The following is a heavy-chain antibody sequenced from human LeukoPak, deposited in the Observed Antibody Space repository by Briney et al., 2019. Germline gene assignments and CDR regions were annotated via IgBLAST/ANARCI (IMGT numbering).Heavy chain of an antibody. CDR3: ARDRSVFGSGYRPHFAY. J-gene: IGHJ4*02. Sequence: GGSLRLSCAASGFTFSSYGMHWVRQAPGKGLEWVAVIWYDGSNKYYADSVKGRFTISRDNSKNTLYLQMNSLRAEDTAVYYCARDRSVFGSGYRPHFAYWGKGPLVTSPS. D-gene: IGHD3-3*01. V-gene: IGHV3-33*01. CDR2: IWYDGSNK. CDR1: GFTFSSYG.